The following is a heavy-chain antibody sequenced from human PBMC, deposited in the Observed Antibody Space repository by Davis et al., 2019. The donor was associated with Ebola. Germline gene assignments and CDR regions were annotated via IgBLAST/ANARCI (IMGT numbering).Heavy chain of an antibody. CDR3: ARHDYGDSHFDY. V-gene: IGHV3-48*03. Sequence: GESLKISCSASGFTFSSFAMHWVRQAPGKGLEWVSYISSSGSTIYYADSVKGRFTISRDNAKNSLYLQMNSLRAEDTAVYYCARHDYGDSHFDYWGQGTLVTVSS. CDR1: GFTFSSFA. CDR2: ISSSGSTI. D-gene: IGHD4-17*01. J-gene: IGHJ4*02.